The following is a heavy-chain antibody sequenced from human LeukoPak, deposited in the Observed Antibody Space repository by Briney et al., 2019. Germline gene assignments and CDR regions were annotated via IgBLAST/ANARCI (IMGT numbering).Heavy chain of an antibody. Sequence: GGSLRLSCAASGFTFSSYAMSWVRQAPGKGLEWVSAISGSGGSTYYADSVKGRFTISRDNSKNTLYLQMNSLRAEDTAVYYCAKVTLSGCNTGCRDYWGQGTLVTVSS. J-gene: IGHJ4*02. CDR3: AKVTLSGCNTGCRDY. CDR1: GFTFSSYA. CDR2: ISGSGGST. V-gene: IGHV3-23*01. D-gene: IGHD6-19*01.